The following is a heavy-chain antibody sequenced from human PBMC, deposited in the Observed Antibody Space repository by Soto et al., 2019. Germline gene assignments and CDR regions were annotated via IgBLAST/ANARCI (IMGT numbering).Heavy chain of an antibody. J-gene: IGHJ6*02. CDR1: GFDASVNY. CDR2: INAGGNT. CDR3: VRANCYYVMDV. Sequence: EVQLVESGGTLVQPGGSLRLSCAASGFDASVNYMAWVRQAPGKGLEWVSTINAGGNTFYADSVKGRFTISRDDSTNTLSLQMNSLRVEDTAMFYCVRANCYYVMDVWGQGAAVTVSS. V-gene: IGHV3-66*01.